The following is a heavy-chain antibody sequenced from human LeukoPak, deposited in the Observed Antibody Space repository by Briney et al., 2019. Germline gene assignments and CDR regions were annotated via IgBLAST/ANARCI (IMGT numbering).Heavy chain of an antibody. CDR2: INTDGSST. V-gene: IGHV3-74*01. J-gene: IGHJ4*02. CDR1: GFTFSSYW. CDR3: AKEFDVVPAAIFDY. D-gene: IGHD2-2*01. Sequence: GGSLRLSCAASGFTFSSYWMHWVRQAPGKGLVWVSRINTDGSSTSYADSVKGRFTISRDNAKNTLYLQMNSLRAEDTAVYYCAKEFDVVPAAIFDYWGQGTLVTVSS.